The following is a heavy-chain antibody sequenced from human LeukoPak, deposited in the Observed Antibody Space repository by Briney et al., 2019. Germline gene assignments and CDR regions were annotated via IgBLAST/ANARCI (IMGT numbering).Heavy chain of an antibody. Sequence: PSQTLSLTCTVSGGSISSGNYYWSWIRQPAGKGLEWIGHIYTSGSTNYNPSLKSRVTISVDTSKNQFSLKLSSVTAADTAVYYCAREGCDSLWGQGTLVTVSS. CDR1: GGSISSGNYY. CDR3: AREGCDSL. CDR2: IYTSGST. D-gene: IGHD2-21*01. V-gene: IGHV4-61*09. J-gene: IGHJ4*02.